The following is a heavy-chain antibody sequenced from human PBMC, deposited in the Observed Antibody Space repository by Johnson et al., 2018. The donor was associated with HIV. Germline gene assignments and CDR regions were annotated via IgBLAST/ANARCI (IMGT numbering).Heavy chain of an antibody. V-gene: IGHV3-7*01. CDR2: IKQDGSDK. CDR1: GFSFSSYC. CDR3: ARGGSRTTIFGVDINLGGFDI. Sequence: VQLVESGGGLVQPGGSLRLSCTASGFSFSSYCMSWVRQAPGKGLEWVANIKQDGSDKYYVDSVKGRFTISRDNAKNSLVLQMNSLRAGDTAVYYCARGGSRTTIFGVDINLGGFDIWGQGTRVTVSS. D-gene: IGHD3-3*01. J-gene: IGHJ3*02.